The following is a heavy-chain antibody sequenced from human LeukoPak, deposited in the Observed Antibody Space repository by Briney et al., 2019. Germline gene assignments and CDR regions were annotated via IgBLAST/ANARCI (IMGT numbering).Heavy chain of an antibody. J-gene: IGHJ4*02. CDR1: SGSISGYY. CDR3: ARDGYGGNRNFDY. D-gene: IGHD4-23*01. CDR2: MYYSGST. V-gene: IGHV4-59*08. Sequence: PSETLSLSCTVSSGSISGYYWSWIRQPPGKGLEWIDYMYYSGSTSYNPSLKSRVTISVDTSKNQFSLKLSSATAADTAVYYCARDGYGGNRNFDYWGQGTLVTVSS.